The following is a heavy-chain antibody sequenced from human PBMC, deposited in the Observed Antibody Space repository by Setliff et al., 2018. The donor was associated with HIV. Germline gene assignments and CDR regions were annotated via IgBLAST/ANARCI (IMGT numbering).Heavy chain of an antibody. CDR2: INAGNGNT. CDR3: AGGEVRSRYVSSRAPFYHYYYYMDV. D-gene: IGHD6-13*01. CDR1: GYTFTSYA. J-gene: IGHJ6*03. Sequence: ASVKVSCKASGYTFTSYAIHWVRQAPGQRLEWMGWINAGNGNTKYSQEFQGRVTITRDTSASTAYMELSSLKSEDMAVYYCAGGEVRSRYVSSRAPFYHYYYYMDVWGKGTTVTVSS. V-gene: IGHV1-3*03.